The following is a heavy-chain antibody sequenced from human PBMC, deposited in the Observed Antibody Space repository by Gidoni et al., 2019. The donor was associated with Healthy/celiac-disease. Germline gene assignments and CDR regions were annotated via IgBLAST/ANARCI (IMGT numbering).Heavy chain of an antibody. J-gene: IGHJ6*02. Sequence: QVQLVQSGAEVKKPGSSVKVSCKASGGTFSSYAISWVRQAPGQGLEWMGGIIPIFGTANYAQKFQGRVTSTADKSTSTAYMELSSLRSEDTAVYYCAREGGGSGSYNVNGMDVWGQGTTVTVSS. D-gene: IGHD3-10*01. V-gene: IGHV1-69*06. CDR2: IIPIFGTA. CDR1: GGTFSSYA. CDR3: AREGGGSGSYNVNGMDV.